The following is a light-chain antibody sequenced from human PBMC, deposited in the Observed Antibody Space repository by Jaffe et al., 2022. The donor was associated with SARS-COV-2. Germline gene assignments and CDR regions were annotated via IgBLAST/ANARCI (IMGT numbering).Light chain of an antibody. CDR3: QQYDNSPGT. CDR2: RGS. CDR1: QSLTSNY. V-gene: IGKV3-20*01. Sequence: EIVLTQSPDTLSLSPGERATLSCRASQSLTSNYLAWYQQKPGQAPRLLIYRGSSRATGISDRFSGSGTGTDFILTISRLEPEDFAIYYCQQYDNSPGTFGGGTKVDIK. J-gene: IGKJ4*01.